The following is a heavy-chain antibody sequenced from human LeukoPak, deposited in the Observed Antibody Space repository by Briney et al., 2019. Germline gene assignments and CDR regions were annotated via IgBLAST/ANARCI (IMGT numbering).Heavy chain of an antibody. CDR1: GDSVSSNSAA. CDR3: ARAFTYCSSTSCWGFDY. V-gene: IGHV6-1*01. J-gene: IGHJ4*02. Sequence: SQTLSLTCAISGDSVSSNSAAWNWIRQSPSRGLEWLGRTYYRSKWYNDYAVSVKSRITINPDTSKNQFSLQLNSVTPEDTAVYYCARAFTYCSSTSCWGFDYWGQGTLVTVSS. D-gene: IGHD2-2*01. CDR2: TYYRSKWYN.